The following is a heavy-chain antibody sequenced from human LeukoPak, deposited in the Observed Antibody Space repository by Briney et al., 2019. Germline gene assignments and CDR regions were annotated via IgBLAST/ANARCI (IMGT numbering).Heavy chain of an antibody. CDR3: ARGRRDIVVVVAATSRGNWFDP. D-gene: IGHD2-15*01. V-gene: IGHV4-4*07. CDR2: IYTSGST. J-gene: IGHJ5*02. CDR1: GGSISSYY. Sequence: PSETLSLTCTVSGGSISSYYWSWIRQPAGKGLEWIGRIYTSGSTNYNPSLKSRVTISVDTSKNQFSLKLSSVTAADTAVYYCARGRRDIVVVVAATSRGNWFDPWGQGTLVTVSS.